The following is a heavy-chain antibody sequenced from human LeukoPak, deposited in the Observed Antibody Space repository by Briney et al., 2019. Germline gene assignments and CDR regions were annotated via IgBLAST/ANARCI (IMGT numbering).Heavy chain of an antibody. D-gene: IGHD3-22*01. CDR2: IWYDGSNK. CDR3: AKNYYGSSGYYFLYAFDI. V-gene: IGHV3-33*06. J-gene: IGHJ3*02. Sequence: GRSLRLSCAASGFTFSSYGMHWVRQAPGKGLEWVAVIWYDGSNKYYADSVKGRFTISRDNSKNTLYLQMNSLRAEDTAVYYCAKNYYGSSGYYFLYAFDIWGQGTMVTVSS. CDR1: GFTFSSYG.